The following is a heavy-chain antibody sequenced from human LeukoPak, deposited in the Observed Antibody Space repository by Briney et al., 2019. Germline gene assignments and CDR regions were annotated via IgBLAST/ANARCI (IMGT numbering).Heavy chain of an antibody. D-gene: IGHD5-12*01. V-gene: IGHV1-18*01. CDR1: GYTFTSYG. CDR3: AREDIVAMTNDY. Sequence: ASVKVSCKASGYTFTSYGISWVRQAPGQGLEWMGWISAYNGNTSYAQKLQGRVTMTTDTSTSTAYMELRSLRSDDTAVCYCAREDIVAMTNDYWGQGTLVTVSS. J-gene: IGHJ4*02. CDR2: ISAYNGNT.